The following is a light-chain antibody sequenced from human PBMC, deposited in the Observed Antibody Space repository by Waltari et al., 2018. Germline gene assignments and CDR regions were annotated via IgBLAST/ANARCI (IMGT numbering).Light chain of an antibody. Sequence: EVVLTQSPATLSLSPGERATLSCRASQSVGSYLAWYQQKPGQAPRLLIYDASDRATGVPARFSGRGSGTDFTLTISSLEPEDFAVYYCQQRTDRPPVTFGQGTRVEMK. CDR1: QSVGSY. J-gene: IGKJ1*01. V-gene: IGKV3-11*01. CDR2: DAS. CDR3: QQRTDRPPVT.